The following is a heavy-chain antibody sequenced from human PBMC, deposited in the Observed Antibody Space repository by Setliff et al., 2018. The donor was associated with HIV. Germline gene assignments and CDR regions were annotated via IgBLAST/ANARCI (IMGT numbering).Heavy chain of an antibody. CDR2: INHSGST. V-gene: IGHV4-34*01. CDR1: GGSFSGYY. J-gene: IGHJ6*03. CDR3: NIYYYYYMDV. Sequence: PSETLSLTCAVYGGSFSGYYWSWIRQPPGKGLEWIGEINHSGSTNYNPSLKSRVTILVDTSKNQFSLKLSSVTAADTAVYYCNIYYYYYMDVWGKGTTVTVSS.